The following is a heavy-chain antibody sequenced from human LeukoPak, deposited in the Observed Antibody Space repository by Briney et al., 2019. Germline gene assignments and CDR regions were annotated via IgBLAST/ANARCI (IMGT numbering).Heavy chain of an antibody. Sequence: SETLSLTCTVSGGSISSYYWSWIRQPPGKGLEWIGYIYYSGSTNYNPSLKSRVTISVDTSKNQFSLKLSSVTAADTAVYYCATTYYYDSSGYYPGRGWFDPWGQGTLVTVSS. D-gene: IGHD3-22*01. V-gene: IGHV4-59*08. CDR2: IYYSGST. CDR3: ATTYYYDSSGYYPGRGWFDP. CDR1: GGSISSYY. J-gene: IGHJ5*02.